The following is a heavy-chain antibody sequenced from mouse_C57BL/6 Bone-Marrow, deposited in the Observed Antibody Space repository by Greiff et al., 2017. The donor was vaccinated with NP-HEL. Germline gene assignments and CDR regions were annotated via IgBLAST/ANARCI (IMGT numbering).Heavy chain of an antibody. V-gene: IGHV10-3*01. Sequence: DVTLVESGGGLVQPKGSLKLSCAASGFTFNTYAMHWVRQAPGKGLEWVARLRSKSSNYTTYYADSVKDRFTISRDDSQSMLYLQMNNLKTEDTAMYYCVSMFLSLFYAMDYWGQGTSVTVSS. D-gene: IGHD6-2*01. J-gene: IGHJ4*01. CDR2: LRSKSSNYTT. CDR1: GFTFNTYA. CDR3: VSMFLSLFYAMDY.